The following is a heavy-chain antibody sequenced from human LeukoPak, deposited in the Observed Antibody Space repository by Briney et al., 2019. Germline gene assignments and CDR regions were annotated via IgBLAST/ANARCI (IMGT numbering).Heavy chain of an antibody. CDR1: GFTFSSYG. CDR2: ISYDGSNK. D-gene: IGHD2/OR15-2a*01. J-gene: IGHJ4*02. Sequence: GGSLRLSCAASGFTFSSYGMHWVRQAPGKGLEWVAVISYDGSNKYYADFVKGRFTISRDNAKNTLYLQMNSLRAEDTAVYYCARDWFHAIDYWGQGTLVTVSS. CDR3: ARDWFHAIDY. V-gene: IGHV3-30*03.